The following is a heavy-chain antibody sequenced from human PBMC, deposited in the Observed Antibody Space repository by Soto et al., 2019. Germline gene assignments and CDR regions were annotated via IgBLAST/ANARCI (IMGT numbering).Heavy chain of an antibody. D-gene: IGHD5-18*01. V-gene: IGHV4-31*03. Sequence: QVQLQESGPGLVKPSQTLSLTCTVSGGSISSGGYYWSWIRQHPGKGLEWIGYIYYSGSTYYNPSLKSRVTISVATSKNQFSPKLSSVTAADTAVYYCAREKVEDTAMALGWFDPWGQGTLVTVSS. CDR3: AREKVEDTAMALGWFDP. CDR1: GGSISSGGYY. CDR2: IYYSGST. J-gene: IGHJ5*02.